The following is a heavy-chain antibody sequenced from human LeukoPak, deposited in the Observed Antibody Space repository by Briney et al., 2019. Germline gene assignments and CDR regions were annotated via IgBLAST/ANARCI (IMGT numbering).Heavy chain of an antibody. D-gene: IGHD3-22*01. Sequence: SETLSLTCTVSGGSISSSSYYWGWVRQPPGKGLEWIGSIYYTANTYYNSSLKSRVTISVDTSNNQFSLKLSSVTAADSAVYYCARRDHYDSSGYFDYWGQGTLVTVSS. CDR1: GGSISSSSYY. CDR3: ARRDHYDSSGYFDY. V-gene: IGHV4-39*01. CDR2: IYYTANT. J-gene: IGHJ4*02.